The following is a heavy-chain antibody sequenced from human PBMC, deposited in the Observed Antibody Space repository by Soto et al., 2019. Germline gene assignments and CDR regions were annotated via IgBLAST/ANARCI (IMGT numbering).Heavy chain of an antibody. J-gene: IGHJ6*02. D-gene: IGHD1-26*01. Sequence: QVQLQESGPGLVKPSETLSLTCTVSGGSISSHYWSWVRQAPGKGLEWIGCIYYRGNTFYNPFLKRRGTISVDTSNNQFSLKLDSVTTADTAVYYCARDGREASGIDVWGQGTTVTVSS. CDR1: GGSISSHY. CDR2: IYYRGNT. CDR3: ARDGREASGIDV. V-gene: IGHV4-59*11.